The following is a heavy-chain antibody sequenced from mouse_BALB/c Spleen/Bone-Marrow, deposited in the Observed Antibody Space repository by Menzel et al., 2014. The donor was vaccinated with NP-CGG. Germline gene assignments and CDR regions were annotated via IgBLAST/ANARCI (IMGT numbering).Heavy chain of an antibody. CDR3: TREDYRYGDWYFDV. V-gene: IGHV1S41*01. Sequence: DLVKPGASVKLSCKASGYTFSSYWINWIKQRPGQGLEWIGRIAPRSGGKYYNKMFAGMATLTVDTSSSTAYIQLTSLSSEDSAVYFCTREDYRYGDWYFDVWGAGTSVTVSS. J-gene: IGHJ1*01. CDR2: IAPRSGGK. D-gene: IGHD2-14*01. CDR1: GYTFSSYW.